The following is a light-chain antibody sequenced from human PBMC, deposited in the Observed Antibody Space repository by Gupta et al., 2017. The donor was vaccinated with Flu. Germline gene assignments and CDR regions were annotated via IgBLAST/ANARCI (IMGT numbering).Light chain of an antibody. Sequence: ETGTLSCRASESVISTSLAWYQQKPGQAPRLLIYDASSRASGIPDRFSGSGSGTDFTLTINRLEPEDLAVYFCQQYGSSPKTFGQGTKLEIK. J-gene: IGKJ2*01. CDR2: DAS. CDR1: ESVISTS. CDR3: QQYGSSPKT. V-gene: IGKV3-20*01.